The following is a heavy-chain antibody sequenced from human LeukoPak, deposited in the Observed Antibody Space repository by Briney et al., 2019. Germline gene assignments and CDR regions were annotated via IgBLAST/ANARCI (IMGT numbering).Heavy chain of an antibody. V-gene: IGHV3-21*01. Sequence: GGSLRPSCAASGFTFSSYSMNWVRQAPGKGLEWVSSISSSSSYIYYADSVKGRFTISRDNAKNSLYLQMNSLRAEDTAVYYCARSSPHCSSTSCYNDAFYIWGQGTMVTVSS. J-gene: IGHJ3*02. CDR1: GFTFSSYS. D-gene: IGHD2-2*02. CDR2: ISSSSSYI. CDR3: ARSSPHCSSTSCYNDAFYI.